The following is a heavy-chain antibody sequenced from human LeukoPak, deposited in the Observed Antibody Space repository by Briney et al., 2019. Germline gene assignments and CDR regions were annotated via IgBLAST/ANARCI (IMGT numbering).Heavy chain of an antibody. CDR1: GCIFTRYW. V-gene: IGHV5-51*01. J-gene: IGHJ3*02. CDR2: IYPGESDT. Sequence: PGASLKIYRQGSGCIFTRYWIGWVRPLPGKGLEPMGIIYPGESDTRYSPSFQGQVPISAARSISTAYLQWSSLMASDPAMYYCARPLPGTDAFDIWGQGTMVTVSS. D-gene: IGHD3-10*01. CDR3: ARPLPGTDAFDI.